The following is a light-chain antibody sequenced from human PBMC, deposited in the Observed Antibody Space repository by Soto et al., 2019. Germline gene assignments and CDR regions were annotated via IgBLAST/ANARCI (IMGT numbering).Light chain of an antibody. CDR3: QQYNTSPRT. Sequence: ELVLTQSPATLSSFPRDRVTLSCRASQYINTRLAWYQHGPGQAPRLLIYQTSIRAAGIPARFSASGSGTDFTLTISDVQPEDFAVYYCQQYNTSPRTFGQGTKVDI. CDR1: QYINTR. V-gene: IGKV3D-11*03. J-gene: IGKJ1*01. CDR2: QTS.